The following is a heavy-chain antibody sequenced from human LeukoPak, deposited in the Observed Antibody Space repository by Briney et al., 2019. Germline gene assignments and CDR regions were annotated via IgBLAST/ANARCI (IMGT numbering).Heavy chain of an antibody. CDR1: GFTFSSYG. V-gene: IGHV3-30*18. CDR3: AKDVGYCSGGSCPDV. D-gene: IGHD2-15*01. J-gene: IGHJ6*02. CDR2: ISYDGSNK. Sequence: PGRSLRLSCAASGFTFSSYGMHWVRQAPGKGLEWVAVISYDGSNKYYADSVKGRFTISRDNSKNTLYLQMNSLRAEDTAVYYCAKDVGYCSGGSCPDVWGQGTTVTVSS.